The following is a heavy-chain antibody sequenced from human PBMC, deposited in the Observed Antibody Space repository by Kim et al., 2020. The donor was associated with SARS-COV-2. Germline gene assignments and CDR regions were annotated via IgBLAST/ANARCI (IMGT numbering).Heavy chain of an antibody. V-gene: IGHV4-59*01. D-gene: IGHD3-10*01. J-gene: IGHJ6*02. CDR3: ARDSHYYGSGSYYYYYGMDV. CDR2: IYYSGST. Sequence: SETLSLTCTVSGGSISSYYWSWIRQPPGKGLEWIGYIYYSGSTNYNPSLKSRVTISVDTSKNQFSLKLSSVTAADTAVYYCARDSHYYGSGSYYYYYGMDVWGQGTTVTVSS. CDR1: GGSISSYY.